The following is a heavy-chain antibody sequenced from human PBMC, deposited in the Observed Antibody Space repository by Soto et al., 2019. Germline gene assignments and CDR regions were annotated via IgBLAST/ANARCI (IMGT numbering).Heavy chain of an antibody. CDR2: ISRGGSPI. Sequence: EVHLVESGGGLVKPGGSLRLSCAASGFAFSDFGFNWVRQAPGKGLEWVSFISRGGSPIYYADSLRGRFTISRDDANKSISLQMTRLRPEDTAIYYCARDRHDQGDFNWFDPWGQGTLVTVSS. CDR3: ARDRHDQGDFNWFDP. V-gene: IGHV3-21*01. D-gene: IGHD4-17*01. CDR1: GFAFSDFG. J-gene: IGHJ5*02.